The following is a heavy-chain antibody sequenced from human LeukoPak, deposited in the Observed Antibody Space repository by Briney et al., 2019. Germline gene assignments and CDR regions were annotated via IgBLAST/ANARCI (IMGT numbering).Heavy chain of an antibody. D-gene: IGHD2-2*01. V-gene: IGHV3-23*01. CDR1: GFTFSSYA. CDR2: ISSSGGST. CDR3: AKRIGSSTTQIDY. J-gene: IGHJ4*02. Sequence: GGSLRLSCAASGFTFSSYAMSWVRQAPGKGLEWISAISSSGGSTYYADSVKGRFTISRDNSKNALYLQMNSLRVEDTAIYYCAKRIGSSTTQIDYWGKGTLVTVSS.